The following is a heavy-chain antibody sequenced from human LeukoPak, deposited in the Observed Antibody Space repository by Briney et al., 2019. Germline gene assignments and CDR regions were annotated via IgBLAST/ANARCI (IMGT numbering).Heavy chain of an antibody. J-gene: IGHJ4*02. D-gene: IGHD2-2*01. CDR2: IYYSGST. CDR3: ARSTRRVVRDFDY. V-gene: IGHV4-30-4*01. CDR1: GGSISSGDYY. Sequence: SQALSLTCTVSGGSISSGDYYWSWIRQPPGKGLEWIGYIYYSGSTYYNPSLKRRVTISVDTSKNQFSLKLSSVTAADTAVYYCARSTRRVVRDFDYWGQGTLVTVSS.